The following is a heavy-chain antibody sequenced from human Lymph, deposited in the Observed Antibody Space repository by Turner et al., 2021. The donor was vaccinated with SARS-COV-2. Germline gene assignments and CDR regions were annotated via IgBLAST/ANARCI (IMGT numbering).Heavy chain of an antibody. CDR1: GGTFSSSA. Sequence: QVQLVQSGAEVKKPGSSVKVSCKASGGTFSSSAISWVRQAPGQGLGWMGGIIPLLAIENYEQKFQGRVTITAEKSPSTAYMELSSRGSEDTAVYFCARIAAPGMGGGVHYYYYAMDVWGQGTTVTVSS. V-gene: IGHV1-69*10. D-gene: IGHD6-13*01. CDR3: ARIAAPGMGGGVHYYYYAMDV. J-gene: IGHJ6*02. CDR2: IIPLLAIE.